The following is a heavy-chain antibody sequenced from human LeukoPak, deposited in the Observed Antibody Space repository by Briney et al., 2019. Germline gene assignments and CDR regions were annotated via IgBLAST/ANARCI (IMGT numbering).Heavy chain of an antibody. V-gene: IGHV1-2*02. D-gene: IGHD2-21*01. Sequence: GASVKVSCEASGYTFTGYYMHWVRQAPGQGLEWMGWIIPNSGGTNYAQKFQGRVTMTRDTSVSTAYMELSRLRSDDAAVYYCARAVVVIGYDYWGQGTLVTVSS. CDR3: ARAVVVIGYDY. CDR2: IIPNSGGT. J-gene: IGHJ4*02. CDR1: GYTFTGYY.